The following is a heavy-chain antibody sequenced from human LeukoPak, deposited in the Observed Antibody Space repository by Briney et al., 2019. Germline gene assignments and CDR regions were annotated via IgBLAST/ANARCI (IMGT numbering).Heavy chain of an antibody. J-gene: IGHJ4*02. CDR1: GFTFTTYS. CDR2: ISSGSSAI. D-gene: IGHD4-17*01. CDR3: ARVYGDYTGSYYFDY. V-gene: IGHV3-21*01. Sequence: GGSLRLSCEASGFTFTTYSMTWVRQAPGKGLEWVSIISSGSSAIFSADSVKGRFTISRDNAKNSLYLQMNSLRAEDTAVYYCARVYGDYTGSYYFDYWGQGTLVTVSS.